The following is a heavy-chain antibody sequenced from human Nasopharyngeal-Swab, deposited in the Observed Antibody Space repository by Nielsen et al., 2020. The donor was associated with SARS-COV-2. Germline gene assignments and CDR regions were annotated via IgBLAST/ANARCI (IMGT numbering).Heavy chain of an antibody. V-gene: IGHV3-7*01. D-gene: IGHD3-3*01. CDR3: ARGYDFRSGSNAFDI. CDR2: IKQSGSGQ. Sequence: GESLKISCAASGFTFSSYWMSWVRQAPGKGLEWVAHIKQSGSGQYYVDSVKGRFTISRDNAKNSLSLQMNSLRAEDTAVYYCARGYDFRSGSNAFDIWGQGTMVTVSS. CDR1: GFTFSSYW. J-gene: IGHJ3*02.